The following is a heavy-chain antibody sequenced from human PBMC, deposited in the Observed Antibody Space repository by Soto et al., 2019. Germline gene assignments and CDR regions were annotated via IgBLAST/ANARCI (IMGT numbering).Heavy chain of an antibody. CDR1: GFTFRTYS. CDR2: ISSSSSYL. Sequence: EVQLVESGGGLVKPGGSLRLSCAASGFTFRTYSMNWVRQAPGKGLEWVSSISSSSSYLYYADSVKGRFTISRDNAKNSLYLQMNSLRAEDTAVYYCAPVAGNIWVQGTLVTVSS. J-gene: IGHJ4*02. D-gene: IGHD6-19*01. V-gene: IGHV3-21*01. CDR3: APVAGNI.